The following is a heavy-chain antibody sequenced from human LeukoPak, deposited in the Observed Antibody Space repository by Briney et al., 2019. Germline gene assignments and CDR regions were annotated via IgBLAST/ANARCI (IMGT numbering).Heavy chain of an antibody. D-gene: IGHD6-13*01. CDR1: GFTFSDYY. J-gene: IGHJ6*03. CDR2: ISSSGSTI. Sequence: GGSPRLSCAASGFTFSDYYMSWIRQAPGKGLEWVSYISSSGSTIYYADFVKGRFTISRDNAKNSLYLQMNSLRAEDTAVYYCARGLKPRLSGIALYYMDVWGEGTTVTVSS. V-gene: IGHV3-11*04. CDR3: ARGLKPRLSGIALYYMDV.